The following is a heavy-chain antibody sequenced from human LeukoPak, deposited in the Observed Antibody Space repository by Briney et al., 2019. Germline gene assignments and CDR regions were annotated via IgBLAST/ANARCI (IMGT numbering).Heavy chain of an antibody. Sequence: SETLSLTCAVYGGSFIGYYWSWIRQPPGKGLEWIGEINHSGSTNYNPSLKSRVTISVDTSKNQFSLKLSSVTAADTAVYYCASISGSYDYWGQGTLVTVSS. CDR3: ASISGSYDY. CDR1: GGSFIGYY. D-gene: IGHD3-10*01. J-gene: IGHJ4*02. CDR2: INHSGST. V-gene: IGHV4-34*01.